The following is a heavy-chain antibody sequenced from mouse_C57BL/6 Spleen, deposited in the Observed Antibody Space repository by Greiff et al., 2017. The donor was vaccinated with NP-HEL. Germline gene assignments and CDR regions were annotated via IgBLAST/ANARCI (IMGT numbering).Heavy chain of an antibody. CDR2: IHPNSGST. CDR1: GYTFTSYW. CDR3: ARGIYYYGSSYAMDY. V-gene: IGHV1-64*01. D-gene: IGHD1-1*01. Sequence: VQLQQPGAELVKPGASVKLSCKASGYTFTSYWMHWVKQRPGQGLEWIGMIHPNSGSTNYNEKFKSKATLTVDKSSSTAYMQRSSLTSEDSAVYYCARGIYYYGSSYAMDYWGQGTSVTVSS. J-gene: IGHJ4*01.